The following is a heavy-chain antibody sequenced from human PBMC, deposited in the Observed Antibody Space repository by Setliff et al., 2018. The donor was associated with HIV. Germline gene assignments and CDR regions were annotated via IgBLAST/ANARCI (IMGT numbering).Heavy chain of an antibody. CDR2: INPNSGGT. D-gene: IGHD3-22*01. CDR3: ARDFLAEYYYDSSASDY. CDR1: GYTFTGYY. J-gene: IGHJ4*02. Sequence: ASVKVSCKASGYTFTGYYIHWVRQAPGQGLEWMGWINPNSGGTNYAQKFQGRVTMTRDTSISTAYMELSRLRSDDTAVYYCARDFLAEYYYDSSASDYWGQGTQVTVSS. V-gene: IGHV1-2*02.